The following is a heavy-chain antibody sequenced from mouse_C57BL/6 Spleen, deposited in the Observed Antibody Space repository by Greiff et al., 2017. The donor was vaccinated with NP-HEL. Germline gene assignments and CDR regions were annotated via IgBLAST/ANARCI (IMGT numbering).Heavy chain of an antibody. J-gene: IGHJ2*01. V-gene: IGHV1-54*01. Sequence: QVQLQQSGAELVRPGTSVKVSCKASGYAFTNYLIEWVKQRPGQGLEWIGVINPGSGGTNYNEKFKGKATLTADKSSSTAYMQLSSLTSEDSAVYFCARRRVGGDYWGQGTTLTVSS. CDR3: ARRRVGGDY. CDR2: INPGSGGT. D-gene: IGHD1-1*01. CDR1: GYAFTNYL.